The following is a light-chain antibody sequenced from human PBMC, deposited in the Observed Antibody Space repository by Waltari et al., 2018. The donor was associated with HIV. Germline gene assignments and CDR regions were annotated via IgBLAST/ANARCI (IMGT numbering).Light chain of an antibody. CDR3: SSYTSSGPRYVL. J-gene: IGLJ2*01. CDR1: SGDVRGYHF. Sequence: SALTPPASVSGSPGQSITISCRGTSGDVRGYHFVSWYQKHPGKAPKRIIYNVSSRPSGVSIRFSGSRSANTASLTISGLQVEDDADYFCSSYTSSGPRYVLFGGGTRLTVL. CDR2: NVS. V-gene: IGLV2-14*03.